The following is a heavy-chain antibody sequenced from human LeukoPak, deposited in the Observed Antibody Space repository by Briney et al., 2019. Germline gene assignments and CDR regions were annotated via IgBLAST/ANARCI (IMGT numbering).Heavy chain of an antibody. J-gene: IGHJ4*02. Sequence: ASVKVSCKGSGYTFTGHYMHWVRQAPGQGLEWMGRINPNSGGTNYAQKFQGRVTMTRGTSINTAYMELGSLTSDDTAVYYCARDLSGPNPLDYWGQGTLVTVSS. V-gene: IGHV1-2*06. CDR1: GYTFTGHY. CDR2: INPNSGGT. CDR3: ARDLSGPNPLDY.